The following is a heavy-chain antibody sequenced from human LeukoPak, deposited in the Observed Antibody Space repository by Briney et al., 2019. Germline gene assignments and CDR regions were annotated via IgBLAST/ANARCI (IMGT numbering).Heavy chain of an antibody. V-gene: IGHV4-38-2*01. CDR3: ASSGVVVPAVDFDY. Sequence: PSETLSLTCAVSGYSISSGYYWGWIRQPPGKGLEWIGSIYHSGSTYYNPSLKSRVTISVDTSKNQFSLKLSSVTAADTAVHYCASSGVVVPAVDFDYWGQGTLVTVSS. CDR1: GYSISSGYY. J-gene: IGHJ4*02. D-gene: IGHD2-2*01. CDR2: IYHSGST.